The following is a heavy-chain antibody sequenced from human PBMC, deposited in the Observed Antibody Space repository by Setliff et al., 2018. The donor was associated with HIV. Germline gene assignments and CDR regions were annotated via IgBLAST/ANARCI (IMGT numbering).Heavy chain of an antibody. CDR3: ARDPGYSSTWYSESFQH. D-gene: IGHD6-13*01. Sequence: ASVKVSCKASGYTFTSYGISWVRQAPGQGLEWMGWISAYNGNTNYAQKLQGRVTMTTDTSTSTAYMELSRLRSDDTAVYYCARDPGYSSTWYSESFQHWGQGTVVTVSS. V-gene: IGHV1-18*01. CDR2: ISAYNGNT. J-gene: IGHJ1*01. CDR1: GYTFTSYG.